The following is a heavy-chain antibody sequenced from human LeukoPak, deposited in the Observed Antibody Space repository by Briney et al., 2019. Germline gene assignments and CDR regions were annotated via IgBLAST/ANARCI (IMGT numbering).Heavy chain of an antibody. CDR1: GFTFSSYD. J-gene: IGHJ4*02. V-gene: IGHV3-13*01. CDR3: ARGFEDGYPTAVDY. CDR2: IGTAGDT. Sequence: GGSLRLSCAASGFTFSSYDMHWVRQVTGKGLEWVSAIGTAGDTYYSGSVKGRFTVSRESAKNSLYLQMNSLRAEDTAVYYCARGFEDGYPTAVDYWGQGTLVTVSS. D-gene: IGHD5-24*01.